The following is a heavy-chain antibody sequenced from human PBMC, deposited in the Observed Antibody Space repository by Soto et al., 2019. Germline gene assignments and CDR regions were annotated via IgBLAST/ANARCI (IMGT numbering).Heavy chain of an antibody. Sequence: VESGGGLVHPGESLRLSCAASGFTFSNYAMAWVRQAPGKGLEWVSSISGDGGNTYHADSVRGRFTISRDNSENTLYLQMRSLRAEDTAVYYCAKDLVAARTYWGQGALVTVSS. V-gene: IGHV3-23*04. CDR3: AKDLVAARTY. J-gene: IGHJ4*02. D-gene: IGHD6-19*01. CDR2: ISGDGGNT. CDR1: GFTFSNYA.